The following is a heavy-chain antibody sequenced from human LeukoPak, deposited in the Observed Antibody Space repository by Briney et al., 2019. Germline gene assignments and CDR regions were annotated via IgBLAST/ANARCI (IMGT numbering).Heavy chain of an antibody. CDR1: GFTFSSYW. J-gene: IGHJ4*02. V-gene: IGHV3-74*01. Sequence: GGSLRLSCAASGFTFSSYWMHWVRQAPGKGLVWVSRINSDGSSTSYADSVKGRFTISRDNAKNTLYLQMNSLRAEDTAVYYCARAEPYCTNGVSYNVGFDYWGQGTLGTLFS. CDR2: INSDGSST. D-gene: IGHD2-8*01. CDR3: ARAEPYCTNGVSYNVGFDY.